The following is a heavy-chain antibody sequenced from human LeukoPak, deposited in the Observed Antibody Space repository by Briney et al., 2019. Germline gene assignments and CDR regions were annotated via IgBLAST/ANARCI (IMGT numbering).Heavy chain of an antibody. J-gene: IGHJ4*02. D-gene: IGHD6-19*01. V-gene: IGHV5-51*01. CDR2: IYPGDSDT. Sequence: GESLKISCKGSGYSFTSYWIGWVRQMPGKGLEWMGIIYPGDSDTRYSPSFQGQVTISADKSISTAYLQWSSLKASDTAMYYCVAVPRAVAGSFDYWGQGTLVTVSS. CDR3: VAVPRAVAGSFDY. CDR1: GYSFTSYW.